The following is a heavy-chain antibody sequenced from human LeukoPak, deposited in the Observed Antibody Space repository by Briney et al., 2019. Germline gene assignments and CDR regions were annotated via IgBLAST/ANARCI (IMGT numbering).Heavy chain of an antibody. D-gene: IGHD1-26*01. CDR3: ARHQIVGATRSPFDY. Sequence: ASVKVSCKASGYTFTGYYMHWVRQAPGQGLEWMGWINPNSGGTNYAQKFQGRVTMTRDTSINTAYLQWSSLKASDTAMYYCARHQIVGATRSPFDYWGQGTLVTVSS. J-gene: IGHJ4*02. V-gene: IGHV1-2*02. CDR1: GYTFTGYY. CDR2: INPNSGGT.